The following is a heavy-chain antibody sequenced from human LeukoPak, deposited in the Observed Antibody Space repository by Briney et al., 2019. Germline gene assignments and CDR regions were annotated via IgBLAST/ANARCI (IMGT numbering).Heavy chain of an antibody. CDR2: TYYRSKWYN. D-gene: IGHD2-2*01. V-gene: IGHV6-1*01. J-gene: IGHJ6*03. CDR3: ARFVVVPAATQGSYYYYYMDV. CDR1: GDSVSSNSAA. Sequence: SQTLSLTCAISGDSVSSNSAAWNWIRQSPSRGLEWLGRTYYRSKWYNDYAVSVKSRITINPDTSKNQFSLQLNSVTPEDTAVYYCARFVVVPAATQGSYYYYYMDVWGKGTTVTVSS.